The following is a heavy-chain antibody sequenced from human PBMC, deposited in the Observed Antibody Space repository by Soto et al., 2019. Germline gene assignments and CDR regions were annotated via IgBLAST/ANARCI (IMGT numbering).Heavy chain of an antibody. CDR3: ARGSTDSYPGSRIFDF. CDR2: ITDTGGDA. J-gene: IGHJ4*02. CDR1: GLTFGSRA. V-gene: IGHV3-23*01. Sequence: EVQLLVSGGDLKQPGGSLRLSCVASGLTFGSRAMSWVRQDPGEGLQWVSTITDTGGDAKYADSVRGRFVISRDNSKKTLYLQMTSLTAEDSAMYFCARGSTDSYPGSRIFDFWGRGTLVTVSS. D-gene: IGHD3-10*01.